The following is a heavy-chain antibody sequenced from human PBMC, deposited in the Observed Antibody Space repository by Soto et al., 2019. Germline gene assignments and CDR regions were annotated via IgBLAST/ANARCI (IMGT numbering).Heavy chain of an antibody. CDR2: INQDGSEK. V-gene: IGHV3-7*04. Sequence: EVHLVESGGGLVQTGGSLRLSCAIFESTVSRDWMNWVRQAPGKGLEWVAHINQDGSEKYYVDSVKGRFTISRDNAKKSLYLQMNRLRPADTAKYYCSGGLGDAFWGQGTLVTVSS. J-gene: IGHJ4*02. D-gene: IGHD1-26*01. CDR1: ESTVSRDW. CDR3: SGGLGDAF.